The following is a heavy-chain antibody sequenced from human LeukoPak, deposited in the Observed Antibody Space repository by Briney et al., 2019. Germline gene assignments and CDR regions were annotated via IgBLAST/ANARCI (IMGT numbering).Heavy chain of an antibody. V-gene: IGHV1-69*01. CDR1: GGTFSRYA. J-gene: IGHJ4*02. CDR3: AAHNYYDSSGYYYLDY. CDR2: IIPIFGTA. Sequence: SVNVSSKASGGTFSRYAIRWVRQAPGHGLGWVGGIIPIFGTANYAQKFQGRVTITADESTSTAYMELSSLRSEDTAVYYCAAHNYYDSSGYYYLDYWGQGTLVTVSS. D-gene: IGHD3-22*01.